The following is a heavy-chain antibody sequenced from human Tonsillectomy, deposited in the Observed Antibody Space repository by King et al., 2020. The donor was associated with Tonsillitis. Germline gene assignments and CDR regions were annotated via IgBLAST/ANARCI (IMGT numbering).Heavy chain of an antibody. D-gene: IGHD2-2*01. Sequence: VQLVESGGGLIQPGGSLRLSCAASGFTVSSNYMSWVRQAPGKGLEWVSIIYSVGSTYYADSVKGRFTISRDNSKNTLYLQMNSLRAEDTAVYFCAREYCSSTSCYFDLWGQGTLVTVSS. J-gene: IGHJ4*02. V-gene: IGHV3-53*01. CDR3: AREYCSSTSCYFDL. CDR1: GFTVSSNY. CDR2: IYSVGST.